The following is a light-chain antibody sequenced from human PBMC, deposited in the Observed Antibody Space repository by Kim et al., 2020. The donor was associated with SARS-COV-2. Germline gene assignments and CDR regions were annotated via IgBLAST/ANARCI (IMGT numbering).Light chain of an antibody. CDR3: MQGIHPIT. Sequence: DVVMTQSPLSLPVTLGQPASISCRSSQSLVYSDGNTYWNWFQQRPGQSPRRLIYKVSNRDSGVPDRFSGSGSGTDFTLKISRVEAEDVGVYYCMQGIHPITFGQGTRLEIK. CDR1: QSLVYSDGNTY. V-gene: IGKV2-30*01. J-gene: IGKJ5*01. CDR2: KVS.